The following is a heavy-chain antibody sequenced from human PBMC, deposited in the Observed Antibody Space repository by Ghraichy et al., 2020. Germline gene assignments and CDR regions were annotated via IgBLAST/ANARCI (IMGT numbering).Heavy chain of an antibody. CDR2: ISSSSSYI. CDR3: ARERYYDILTGVYYFDY. J-gene: IGHJ4*02. D-gene: IGHD3-9*01. V-gene: IGHV3-21*01. Sequence: GALRLSCAASGFTVSSNYMSWVRQAPGKGLEWVSSISSSSSYIYYADSVKGRFTISRDNAKNSLYLQMNSLRAEDTAVYYCARERYYDILTGVYYFDYWGQGTLVTVSS. CDR1: GFTVSSNY.